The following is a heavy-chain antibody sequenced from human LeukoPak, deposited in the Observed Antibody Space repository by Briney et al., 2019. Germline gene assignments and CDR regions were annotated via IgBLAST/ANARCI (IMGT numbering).Heavy chain of an antibody. Sequence: SETLSLTCTVSGGSISSSSYYWGWIRQPPGKGLEWIGSIYYSGSTNYNPSLKSRVTISVDTSKYQFSLKLSSVTAADTAVYYCARGSDYDFWSGYSIPPDNYYYYYYMDVWGKGTTVTVSS. J-gene: IGHJ6*03. CDR1: GGSISSSSYY. CDR2: IYYSGST. V-gene: IGHV4-39*07. D-gene: IGHD3-3*01. CDR3: ARGSDYDFWSGYSIPPDNYYYYYYMDV.